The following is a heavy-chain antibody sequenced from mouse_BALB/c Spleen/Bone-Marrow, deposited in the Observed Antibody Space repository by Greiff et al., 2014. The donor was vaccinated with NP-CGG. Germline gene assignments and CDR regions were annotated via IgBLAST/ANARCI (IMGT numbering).Heavy chain of an antibody. CDR1: GFTFSGFG. V-gene: IGHV5-6*01. Sequence: VQLKQSGGDLVKPGGSLKLSCAASGFTFSGFGMSWVRQSPDKRLEWVATIGVGGTYTYYPDSVKGRFTISRDNVKNTLYLRMSSLKSEDTAMYYCARPFTTVVATVFAYWGQGTLVTVSA. CDR3: ARPFTTVVATVFAY. CDR2: IGVGGTYT. J-gene: IGHJ3*01. D-gene: IGHD1-1*01.